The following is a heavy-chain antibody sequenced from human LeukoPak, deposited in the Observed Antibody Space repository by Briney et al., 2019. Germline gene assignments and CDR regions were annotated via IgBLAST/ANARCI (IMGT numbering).Heavy chain of an antibody. CDR3: ARDLYGSGRFFDY. Sequence: WGSLRLSCAAFGFTFSSYEMNWVRQAPGKGLEWVSYISSSGSTIYYADSVKGRFTISRDNVENSLYLQMNSLRAEDTAVYYCARDLYGSGRFFDYWGQGTLVTVSS. J-gene: IGHJ4*02. CDR1: GFTFSSYE. V-gene: IGHV3-48*03. CDR2: ISSSGSTI. D-gene: IGHD3-10*01.